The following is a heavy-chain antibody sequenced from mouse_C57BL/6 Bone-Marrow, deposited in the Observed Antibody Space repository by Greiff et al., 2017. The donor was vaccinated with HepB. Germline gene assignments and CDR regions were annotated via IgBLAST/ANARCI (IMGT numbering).Heavy chain of an antibody. V-gene: IGHV1-20*01. CDR3: ARNYYGNYWYFDV. J-gene: IGHJ1*03. D-gene: IGHD1-1*01. Sequence: VQLQQSGPELVKPGDSVKISCKASGYSFTGYFMNWVMQSHGKSLEWIGRINPYNGDTFYNQKFKGKATLTVDKSSSTAHMELLSLTSEDSAVYYCARNYYGNYWYFDVWGTGTTVTVSS. CDR1: GYSFTGYF. CDR2: INPYNGDT.